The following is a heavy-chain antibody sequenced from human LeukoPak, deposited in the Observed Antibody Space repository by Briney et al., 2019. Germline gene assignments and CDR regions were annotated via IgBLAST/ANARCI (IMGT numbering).Heavy chain of an antibody. V-gene: IGHV4-61*08. J-gene: IGHJ4*02. Sequence: SETLSLTCAVSGGSINSGGYYWSWIRQPPGKGLEWIGYIYYSGSTNYNPSLKSRVTISVDTSKNQFSLKLSSVTAADTAVYYCARQGIAAAGPSLFDYWGQGTLVTVSS. CDR3: ARQGIAAAGPSLFDY. CDR2: IYYSGST. CDR1: GGSINSGGYY. D-gene: IGHD6-13*01.